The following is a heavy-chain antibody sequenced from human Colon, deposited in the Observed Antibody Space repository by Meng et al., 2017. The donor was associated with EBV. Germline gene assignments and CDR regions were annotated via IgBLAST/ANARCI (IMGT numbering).Heavy chain of an antibody. CDR2: IYYTGST. CDR3: ARNYYFDY. J-gene: IGHJ4*02. V-gene: IGHV4-30-4*01. Sequence: QGRLQGSGPGLVKPSQTRSLTCTVSGGSINSGDYYWSWIRQPPGKGLEWIGYIYYTGSTYYSPSLKSRVTISMDTSKNQFSLRLSSVTAAGTAVYYCARNYYFDYWGQGTLVTVSS. CDR1: GGSINSGDYY.